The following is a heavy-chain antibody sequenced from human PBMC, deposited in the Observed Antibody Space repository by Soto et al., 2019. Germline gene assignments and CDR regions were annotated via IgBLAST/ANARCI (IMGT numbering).Heavy chain of an antibody. J-gene: IGHJ4*02. CDR3: ATKSTTGTTKESSSGTFDY. CDR2: FDPEDGET. CDR1: GYTLTELS. D-gene: IGHD1-1*01. Sequence: ASVKVSCKVSGYTLTELSMHWVRQAPGKGLEWMGGFDPEDGETIYAQKFQGRVTMTEDTSTDTAYMGLGSLGSEDTAVYYCATKSTTGTTKESSSGTFDYWGQGTLVTVSS. V-gene: IGHV1-24*01.